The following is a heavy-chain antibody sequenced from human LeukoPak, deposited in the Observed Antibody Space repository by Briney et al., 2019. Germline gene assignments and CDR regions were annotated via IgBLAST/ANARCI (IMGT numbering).Heavy chain of an antibody. V-gene: IGHV4-59*01. Sequence: SETLPLTCTVSGGSISSYYWSWIRQPPGKGLEWIGYIYYSGSTNYNPSLKSRVTISVDTSKNQFSLKLSSVTAADTAVYYCARGQGIITYYYMDVWGKGTTVTVSS. CDR2: IYYSGST. D-gene: IGHD1-14*01. J-gene: IGHJ6*03. CDR1: GGSISSYY. CDR3: ARGQGIITYYYMDV.